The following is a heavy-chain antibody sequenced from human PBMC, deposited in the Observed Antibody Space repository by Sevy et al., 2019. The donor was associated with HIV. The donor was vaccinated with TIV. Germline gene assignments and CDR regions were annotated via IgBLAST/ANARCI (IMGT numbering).Heavy chain of an antibody. Sequence: GGSLRLSCAASGFTFSIYAMSWVRQAPGKGLEWVSSISRSGGSTHYADSVKGRLTISRDNSKSTLFLQMNSLRAEDTAVYYCAKVDVVVPVADYGLDVWGHGTTVTVSS. V-gene: IGHV3-23*01. J-gene: IGHJ6*02. CDR2: ISRSGGST. CDR3: AKVDVVVPVADYGLDV. CDR1: GFTFSIYA. D-gene: IGHD2-2*01.